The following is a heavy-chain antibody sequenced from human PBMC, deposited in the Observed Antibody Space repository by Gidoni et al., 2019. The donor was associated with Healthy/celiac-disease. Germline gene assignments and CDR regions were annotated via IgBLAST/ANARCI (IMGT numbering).Heavy chain of an antibody. V-gene: IGHV1-69*01. CDR3: ARGLGYCSGGSCYSYYYGMDV. CDR2: IIPIFGTA. J-gene: IGHJ6*02. D-gene: IGHD2-15*01. CDR1: GRTFSSYA. Sequence: QLQLVHSGAEVKRPGSSVKVSCKASGRTFSSYAIIWVRQAPGQGLEWMGGIIPIFGTANYAQKFQGRVTITADESTSTAYMELSSLRSEDTAVYYCARGLGYCSGGSCYSYYYGMDVWGQGTTVTVSS.